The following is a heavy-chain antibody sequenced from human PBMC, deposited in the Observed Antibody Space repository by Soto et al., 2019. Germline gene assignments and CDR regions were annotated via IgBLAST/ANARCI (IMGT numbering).Heavy chain of an antibody. Sequence: PGESLKISCKASGYIFIDYWIGWVRQMPGKGLEWMGIVYPRDSDTRYSPSFQGQVTISADRSTGTAFLQWRSLKASDTALYYCARPPLPGYSIHFNSWGKGTLVTV. D-gene: IGHD2-15*01. J-gene: IGHJ4*02. CDR1: GYIFIDYW. CDR3: ARPPLPGYSIHFNS. V-gene: IGHV5-51*01. CDR2: VYPRDSDT.